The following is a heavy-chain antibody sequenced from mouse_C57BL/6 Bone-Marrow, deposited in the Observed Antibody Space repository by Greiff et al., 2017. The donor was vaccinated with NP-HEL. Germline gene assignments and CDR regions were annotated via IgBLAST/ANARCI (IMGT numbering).Heavy chain of an antibody. J-gene: IGHJ2*01. Sequence: EVQLVESGGDLVKPGGSLKLSCAASGFTFSSYGMSWVRQTPDKRLEWVATISSGGSYTYYPDSVKGRVTISRYNAKNTLYLQTSSLKSEDTAIYYCARHGNYFDYWGQGTTLTVSS. CDR1: GFTFSSYG. D-gene: IGHD1-1*02. CDR2: ISSGGSYT. V-gene: IGHV5-6*01. CDR3: ARHGNYFDY.